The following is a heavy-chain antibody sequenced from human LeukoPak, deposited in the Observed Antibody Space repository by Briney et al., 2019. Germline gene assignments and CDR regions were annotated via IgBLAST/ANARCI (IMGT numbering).Heavy chain of an antibody. V-gene: IGHV1-2*02. CDR3: ARVCSSSSCSPDYYYYYMDV. Sequence: ASVKVCCKASGYTYTGYYIHWVRQAPGQGHEWMGWINPNSGGTNYAQKFQGRVTMTRDTSISTAYMELSRLRSDDTAVYYCARVCSSSSCSPDYYYYYMDVWGKGTTVTVSS. J-gene: IGHJ6*03. D-gene: IGHD2-2*01. CDR1: GYTYTGYY. CDR2: INPNSGGT.